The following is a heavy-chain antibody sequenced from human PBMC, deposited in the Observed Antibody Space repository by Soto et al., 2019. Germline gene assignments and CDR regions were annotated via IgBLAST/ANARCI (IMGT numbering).Heavy chain of an antibody. D-gene: IGHD2-21*02. V-gene: IGHV4-30-2*01. CDR3: ARGGSGHGDDNWFDP. Sequence: QLQLQESGSGLVKPSQTLSLTCAVSGDSISSGNYAWSWIRQPPGKGLEWMGYIYHSGSTYYNPSLKSRVTISIDRSKNQFSLNLSSVTAADTAVYYCARGGSGHGDDNWFDPWGQGTLLIVSS. J-gene: IGHJ5*02. CDR2: IYHSGST. CDR1: GDSISSGNYA.